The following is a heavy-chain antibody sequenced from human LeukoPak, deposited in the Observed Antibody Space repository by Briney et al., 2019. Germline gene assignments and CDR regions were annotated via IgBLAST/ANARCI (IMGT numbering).Heavy chain of an antibody. V-gene: IGHV3-30*04. CDR1: GFTFSSFA. Sequence: PGRSLRLSCAASGFTFSSFAMHWVRRAPGKGLDWVAVISYDGRHKYYGDSVKGQFTISRDNSKNTLYVQMNSLRAEDTAVYYCAREQYGEHYFDYWGQGTLVTVSS. CDR3: AREQYGEHYFDY. CDR2: ISYDGRHK. J-gene: IGHJ4*02. D-gene: IGHD4-17*01.